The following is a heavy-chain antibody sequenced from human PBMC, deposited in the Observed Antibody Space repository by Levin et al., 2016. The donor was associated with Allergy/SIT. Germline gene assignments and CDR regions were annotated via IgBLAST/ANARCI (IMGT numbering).Heavy chain of an antibody. CDR1: GYSFTSYW. J-gene: IGHJ4*02. Sequence: GESLKISCKGSGYSFTSYWIGWVRQMPGKGLEWMGIIYPGDSDTRYSPSFQGQVTISADKSISTAYLQWSSLKASDTAMYYCARPVGYCSSTSCSNFDYWGQGTLVTVSS. V-gene: IGHV5-51*01. CDR3: ARPVGYCSSTSCSNFDY. D-gene: IGHD2-2*01. CDR2: IYPGDSDT.